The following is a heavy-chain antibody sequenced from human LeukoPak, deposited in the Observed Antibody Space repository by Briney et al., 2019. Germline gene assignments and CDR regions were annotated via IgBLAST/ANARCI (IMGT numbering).Heavy chain of an antibody. Sequence: GGSLRLSCAGSGFTFSNHAMSWVRQAPGQGLEWVSSISGSGTNTYYAASVKGRFTISRDNSKNTLYLQMSSLRAEDTATYYCGKGGLPDIVVVIAAPPAYWGQGTLVTVSS. V-gene: IGHV3-23*01. CDR3: GKGGLPDIVVVIAAPPAY. CDR1: GFTFSNHA. CDR2: ISGSGTNT. J-gene: IGHJ4*02. D-gene: IGHD2-15*01.